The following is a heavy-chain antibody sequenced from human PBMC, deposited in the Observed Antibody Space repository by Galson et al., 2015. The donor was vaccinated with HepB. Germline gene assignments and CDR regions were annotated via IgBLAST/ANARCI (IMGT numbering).Heavy chain of an antibody. D-gene: IGHD5-18*01. CDR2: FDPEDGET. J-gene: IGHJ4*02. CDR1: GYTLTELS. Sequence: CKVSGYTLTELSMHWVRQAPGKGLEWMGGFDPEDGETIYAQKFQGRVTMTEDTSTDTAYMELSSLRSEDTAVYYCATGDTAMVPFDYWGQGTLVTVSS. CDR3: ATGDTAMVPFDY. V-gene: IGHV1-24*01.